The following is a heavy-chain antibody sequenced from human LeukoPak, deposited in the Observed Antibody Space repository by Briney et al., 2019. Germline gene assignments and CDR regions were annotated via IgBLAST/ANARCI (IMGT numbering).Heavy chain of an antibody. CDR1: GGSISSSSYY. CDR2: SYYSGST. J-gene: IGHJ4*02. Sequence: PSETLSLTCTVSGGSISSSSYYWGWIRQPPGKGLEWIGSSYYSGSTYYNPSLKSRVTISVDTSKNQFSLKLSSVTAADTAVYYCGRSYHNWNARYFDYWGQGTLVTVSS. D-gene: IGHD1-1*01. V-gene: IGHV4-39*01. CDR3: GRSYHNWNARYFDY.